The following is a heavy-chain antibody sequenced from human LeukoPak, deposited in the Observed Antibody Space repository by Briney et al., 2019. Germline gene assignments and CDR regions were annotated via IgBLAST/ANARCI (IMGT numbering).Heavy chain of an antibody. CDR3: ARQVLTADGFEI. J-gene: IGHJ3*02. D-gene: IGHD2-21*02. CDR1: GASVSGYY. V-gene: IGHV4-59*08. CDR2: VYYTGTT. Sequence: SEALSLTCTVSGASVSGYYWSWIRQPPGKGLQYIGYVYYTGTTSYNPSLKSRVTISIDTSKNQFSLKLSSVTAADTAVYYCARQVLTADGFEIWGQGTMVTVSS.